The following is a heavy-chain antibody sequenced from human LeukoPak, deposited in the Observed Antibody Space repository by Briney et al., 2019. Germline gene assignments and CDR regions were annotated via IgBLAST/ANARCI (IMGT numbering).Heavy chain of an antibody. CDR3: AKVNGYTSGWYEA. D-gene: IGHD6-19*01. CDR2: ISYDGSNK. Sequence: GRSLRLSCAASGFTFSSYGMHWVRQAPGKGLEWVAVISYDGSNKYYADSVKGRFTISRDNSKNTLFLQMNSLRAEDTAVYYCAKVNGYTSGWYEAWGQGTLVTVSS. CDR1: GFTFSSYG. J-gene: IGHJ5*02. V-gene: IGHV3-30*18.